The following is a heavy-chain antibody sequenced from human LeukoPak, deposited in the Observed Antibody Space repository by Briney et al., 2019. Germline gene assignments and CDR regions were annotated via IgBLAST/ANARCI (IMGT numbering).Heavy chain of an antibody. CDR2: LNYSGST. Sequence: PSETLSLTCAVSGGSFSGYSWTWIRQPPGKGLEWIGELNYSGSTNYNPSLKSRVTISVDTSKNQFSLKLSSVTAADTAVYYCARAGDRRDGPMGFGYWGQGTLVTVSS. V-gene: IGHV4-34*01. J-gene: IGHJ4*02. CDR3: ARAGDRRDGPMGFGY. CDR1: GGSFSGYS. D-gene: IGHD5-24*01.